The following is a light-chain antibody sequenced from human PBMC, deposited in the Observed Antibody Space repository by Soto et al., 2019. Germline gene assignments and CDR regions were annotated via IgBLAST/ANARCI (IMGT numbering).Light chain of an antibody. Sequence: DIQMTQSPSTLSASVGDRVTITCRASQSISNWLAWYQQKPGKAPKLLIYDASILQSGVPSRFSGSGSGTEFTLTISSLQPDDFATYYCQQYITYWTFGQGTKVEIK. J-gene: IGKJ1*01. V-gene: IGKV1-5*01. CDR2: DAS. CDR1: QSISNW. CDR3: QQYITYWT.